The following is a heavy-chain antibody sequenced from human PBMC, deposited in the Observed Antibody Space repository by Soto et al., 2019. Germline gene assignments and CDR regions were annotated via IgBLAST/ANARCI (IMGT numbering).Heavy chain of an antibody. CDR3: ARLVLGFGELFFDY. Sequence: SETLSLTCTVSGGSISSYYWSWIRQPPGKGLEWIGYIYYSGSTNYNPSLKSRVTISVDTSKNQFSLKLSSVTAADTAVYYCARLVLGFGELFFDYWGQGTLVTVSS. CDR2: IYYSGST. J-gene: IGHJ4*02. D-gene: IGHD3-10*01. CDR1: GGSISSYY. V-gene: IGHV4-59*08.